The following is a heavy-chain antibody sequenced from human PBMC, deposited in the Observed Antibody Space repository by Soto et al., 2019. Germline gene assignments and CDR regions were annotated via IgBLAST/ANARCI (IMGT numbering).Heavy chain of an antibody. Sequence: ASVKVSCKASGYTFTSYDINWVRQATGQGLEWMGWMNPNSGNTGYAQKFQGRVTMTRNTSISTAYMELSSLRSEDTAVYYCARGITIFGVVHYYYYGMDVWGQGTTVTV. CDR3: ARGITIFGVVHYYYYGMDV. D-gene: IGHD3-3*01. CDR1: GYTFTSYD. CDR2: MNPNSGNT. J-gene: IGHJ6*02. V-gene: IGHV1-8*01.